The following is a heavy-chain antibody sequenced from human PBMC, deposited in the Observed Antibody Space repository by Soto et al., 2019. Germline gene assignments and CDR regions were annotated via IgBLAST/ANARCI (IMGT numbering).Heavy chain of an antibody. CDR1: GGTFSSYA. Sequence: SVKVSCKASGGTFSSYAISWVRQAPGQGLEWMGGIIPIFGTANYAQKVQGRVTVTADESTSTAYMELSSLRSEDTAVYYCALRGYSYARYYYYGMDVWGQGTTVTVSS. CDR2: IIPIFGTA. V-gene: IGHV1-69*13. CDR3: ALRGYSYARYYYYGMDV. J-gene: IGHJ6*02. D-gene: IGHD5-18*01.